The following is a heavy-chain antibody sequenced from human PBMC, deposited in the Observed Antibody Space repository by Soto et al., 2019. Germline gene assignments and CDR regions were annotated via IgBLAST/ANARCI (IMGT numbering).Heavy chain of an antibody. CDR3: ARDGYYYDSSGYNLFDY. J-gene: IGHJ4*02. Sequence: LRLSCAAPGFTFSSYWMSWVRQAPGKGLEWVANIKQDGSEKYYVDSVKGRFTISRDNAKNSLYLQMNSLRAEDTAVYYCARDGYYYDSSGYNLFDYCGQGTLVTVSS. V-gene: IGHV3-7*03. D-gene: IGHD3-22*01. CDR1: GFTFSSYW. CDR2: IKQDGSEK.